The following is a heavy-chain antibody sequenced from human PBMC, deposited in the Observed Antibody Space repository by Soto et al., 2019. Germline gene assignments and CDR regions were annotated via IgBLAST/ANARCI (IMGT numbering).Heavy chain of an antibody. J-gene: IGHJ6*02. CDR2: IWYDGSNK. Sequence: ESGGGVVQPGRSLRLSCAASVFTFSSYGMHWVRQAPGKGLEWVAVIWYDGSNKYYADSVKGRFTISRDNSKNTLYLQMNSLRAEDTAVYYCARESLGYYYGMDVWGQGTTVTVSS. CDR1: VFTFSSYG. V-gene: IGHV3-33*01. CDR3: ARESLGYYYGMDV.